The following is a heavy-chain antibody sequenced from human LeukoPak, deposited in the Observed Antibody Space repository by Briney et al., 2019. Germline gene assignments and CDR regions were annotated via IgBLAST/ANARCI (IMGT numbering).Heavy chain of an antibody. CDR3: ASEVGATLDY. CDR2: IYYSGST. Sequence: ASETLSLTCTVSGGSISSSSYYWGWIRQPPGKGLGWIGSIYYSGSTYYNPSLKSRVTISVDTSKNQFSLKLSSVTAADTAVYYCASEVGATLDYWGQGTLVTVSS. V-gene: IGHV4-39*01. D-gene: IGHD1-26*01. J-gene: IGHJ4*02. CDR1: GGSISSSSYY.